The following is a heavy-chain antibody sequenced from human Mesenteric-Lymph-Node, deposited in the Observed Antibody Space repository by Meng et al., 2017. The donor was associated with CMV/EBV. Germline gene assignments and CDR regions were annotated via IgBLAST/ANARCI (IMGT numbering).Heavy chain of an antibody. D-gene: IGHD2-2*01. CDR2: INSDGSST. V-gene: IGHV3-74*01. Sequence: GGSLRLSCAASGFTFSGYWMHWVRQIPGKGLVWVSRINSDGSSTTYADSVKGRFTISRDNAKNTLYLQMNSLRVEDTAVYYCARDVVVVPAADYYYYYGMDVWGRGTTVTV. CDR3: ARDVVVVPAADYYYYYGMDV. CDR1: GFTFSGYW. J-gene: IGHJ6*02.